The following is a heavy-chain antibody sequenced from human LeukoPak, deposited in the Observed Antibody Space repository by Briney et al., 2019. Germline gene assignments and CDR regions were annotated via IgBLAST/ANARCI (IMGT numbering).Heavy chain of an antibody. CDR1: GFTFSSYS. D-gene: IGHD1-26*01. Sequence: GGSLRLSCAASGFTFSSYSMNWVRQAPGKGLEWVSSISSSSSYIYYADSVKGRFTISRDNAKNSLYLQMNSLRAEDTAVYYCASGSGTYAHAFDIWGQGTMVTASS. CDR3: ASGSGTYAHAFDI. V-gene: IGHV3-21*01. CDR2: ISSSSSYI. J-gene: IGHJ3*02.